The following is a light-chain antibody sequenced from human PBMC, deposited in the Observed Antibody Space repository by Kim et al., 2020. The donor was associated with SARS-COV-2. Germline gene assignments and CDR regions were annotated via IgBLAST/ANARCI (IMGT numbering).Light chain of an antibody. CDR1: QNISTW. V-gene: IGKV1D-16*01. CDR3: QHHYTYPVT. Sequence: DIQMTQSPSSLSASVGDRVTITCRASQNISTWVVWYQQKPQKAPKSLIYAASSLQSGVPSRFSGSGSGTDFTLTISNLQPEDFATYNCQHHYTYPVTFGQGTRLEIK. J-gene: IGKJ5*01. CDR2: AAS.